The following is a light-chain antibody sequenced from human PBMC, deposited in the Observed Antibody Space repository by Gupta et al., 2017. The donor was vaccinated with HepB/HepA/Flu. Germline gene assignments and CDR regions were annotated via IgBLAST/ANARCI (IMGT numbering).Light chain of an antibody. CDR2: DAS. J-gene: IGKJ2*01. CDR1: QDISNY. CDR3: QHYDDLPLYI. V-gene: IGKV1-33*01. Sequence: DIQMTQSPSSLSPSVGDRVTITCLASQDISNYLNWYQQKVGKAPNLLIYDASNLETGVPSRFSGSGSGTDFTFTISSLQPEEAATYSCQHYDDLPLYIFGQGTKLEI.